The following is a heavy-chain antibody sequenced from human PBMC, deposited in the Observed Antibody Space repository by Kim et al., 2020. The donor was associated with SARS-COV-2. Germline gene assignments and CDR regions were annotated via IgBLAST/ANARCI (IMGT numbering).Heavy chain of an antibody. CDR1: GYTFTSYY. Sequence: ASVKVSCKASGYTFTSYYINWVRQATGQGLEWMGWMNPNSGNTGYAQKFQGRVTMTRNTSISTAYMELSSLRSEDTAVYYCARGPGILTGYNYWGQGTLVTVSS. V-gene: IGHV1-8*01. CDR2: MNPNSGNT. J-gene: IGHJ4*02. CDR3: ARGPGILTGYNY. D-gene: IGHD3-9*01.